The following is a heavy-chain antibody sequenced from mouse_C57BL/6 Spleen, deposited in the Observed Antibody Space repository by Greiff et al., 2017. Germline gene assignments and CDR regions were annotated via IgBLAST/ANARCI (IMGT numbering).Heavy chain of an antibody. Sequence: EVMLVESGEGLVKPGGSLKLSCAASGFTFSSYAMSWVRQTPEKRLEWVAYISSGGDYIYYADTVKGRFTISRDNARNTLYLQMSSLKSEDTAMYYCTRVHGSNFYYAMDYWGQGTSVTVSS. J-gene: IGHJ4*01. CDR3: TRVHGSNFYYAMDY. D-gene: IGHD1-1*01. V-gene: IGHV5-9-1*02. CDR2: ISSGGDYI. CDR1: GFTFSSYA.